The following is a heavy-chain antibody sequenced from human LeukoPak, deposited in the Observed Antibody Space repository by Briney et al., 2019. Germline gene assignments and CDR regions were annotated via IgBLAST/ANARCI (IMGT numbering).Heavy chain of an antibody. CDR2: IYYSGST. D-gene: IGHD1-26*01. CDR3: ATVGAGDGFDI. CDR1: GGSISSSSYY. Sequence: PSETLSLTCTVSGGSISSSSYYWGWIRQPPGKGLEWIGSIYYSGSTYYNPSLKSRVTISVDTSKNQFSLKLSSVTAADTAVYYCATVGAGDGFDIWGQGTMVNVSP. J-gene: IGHJ3*02. V-gene: IGHV4-39*07.